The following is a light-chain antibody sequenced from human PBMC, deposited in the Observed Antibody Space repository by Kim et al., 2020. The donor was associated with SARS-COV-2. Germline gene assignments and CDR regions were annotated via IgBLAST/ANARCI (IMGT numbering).Light chain of an antibody. V-gene: IGLV2-14*03. CDR2: YVS. CDR3: SSYTSSSTLV. Sequence: QSALTQPASVSGSPGQSITISCTGTSSDVGGYNYVSWYQQHPGKAPKLMIYYVSNRPSGVSNRFSGSKSGNTASLSISGRQAEEESDYYCSSYTSSSTLVFGGGTKLTVL. J-gene: IGLJ3*02. CDR1: SSDVGGYNY.